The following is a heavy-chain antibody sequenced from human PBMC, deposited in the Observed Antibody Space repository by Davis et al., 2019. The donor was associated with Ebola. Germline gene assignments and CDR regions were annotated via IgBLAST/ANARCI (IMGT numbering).Heavy chain of an antibody. V-gene: IGHV4-59*12. CDR1: GGSISSYY. D-gene: IGHD3-9*01. J-gene: IGHJ6*02. CDR2: IYYSGST. CDR3: ARTVRYYYYYGMDV. Sequence: SETLSLTCTVSGGSISSYYWSWIRQPPGKGLEWIGYIYYSGSTNYNPSLKSRVTISVDTSKNQFSLKLSSVTAADTAVYYCARTVRYYYYYGMDVWGQGTTVTVSS.